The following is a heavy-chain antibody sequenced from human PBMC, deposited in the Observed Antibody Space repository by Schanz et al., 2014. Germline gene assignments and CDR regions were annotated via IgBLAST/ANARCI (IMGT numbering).Heavy chain of an antibody. D-gene: IGHD3-10*01. CDR2: ISVYHGHT. Sequence: QVQLVQSGAEVKQPGASVRLSCKASGYTFNNHGISWVRQAPGQGLEWMGWISVYHGHTNYAEKVHGRVTMTTDTSTSTAYMELRSLISDDTAVYYCVRDAGWAFGDYPGMDVWGQGTSVTVSS. V-gene: IGHV1-18*01. CDR1: GYTFNNHG. CDR3: VRDAGWAFGDYPGMDV. J-gene: IGHJ6*02.